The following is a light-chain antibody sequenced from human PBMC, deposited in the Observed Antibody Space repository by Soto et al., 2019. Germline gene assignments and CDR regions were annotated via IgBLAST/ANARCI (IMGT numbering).Light chain of an antibody. CDR2: DAS. CDR3: QQRSNWPPIT. Sequence: EIVLTQSPATLSLSPGERATLSCRASQSVSSSLAWYQQKPGQAPRLLIYDASNRATGIPARFSGGGSGTDFTLTISSLEPEDFAIYYCQQRSNWPPITCGQGTRLEIK. V-gene: IGKV3-11*01. CDR1: QSVSSS. J-gene: IGKJ5*01.